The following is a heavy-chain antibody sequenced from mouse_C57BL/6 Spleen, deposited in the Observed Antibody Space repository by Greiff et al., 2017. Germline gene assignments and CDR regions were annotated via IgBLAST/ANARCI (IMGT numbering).Heavy chain of an antibody. CDR1: GFTFSSYA. CDR2: ISSGGDYI. V-gene: IGHV5-9-1*02. Sequence: EVQLVESGEGLVKPGGSLKLSCAASGFTFSSYAMSWVCQTPEKRLEWVAYISSGGDYIYYADTVKGRFTISRDNARNTLYLQMSSLKSEDTAMYYCTRDVTTVVFDYWGQGTTLTVSS. CDR3: TRDVTTVVFDY. J-gene: IGHJ2*01. D-gene: IGHD1-1*01.